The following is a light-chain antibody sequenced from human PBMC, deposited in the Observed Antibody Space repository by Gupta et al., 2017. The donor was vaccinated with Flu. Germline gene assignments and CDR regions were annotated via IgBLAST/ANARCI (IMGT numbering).Light chain of an antibody. CDR3: ALWDDSLDGWV. J-gene: IGLJ3*02. CDR2: SND. Sequence: QSVLTQPPSASGTPGQRVTISCSGSSSNIGSHAVNWYQQLPGTAPKLLIYSNDQRPSGVPDRFSGSKSGTSASLAISGLQSEDEADYYCALWDDSLDGWVFGGGTKLTVL. CDR1: SSNIGSHA. V-gene: IGLV1-44*01.